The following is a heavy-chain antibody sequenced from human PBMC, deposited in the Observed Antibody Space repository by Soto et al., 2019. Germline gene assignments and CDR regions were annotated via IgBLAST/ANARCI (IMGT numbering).Heavy chain of an antibody. Sequence: SETLSLTCSVSGGSISSGSYYWGWIRQTPGRGLEWIASMYHGGTTYSNPSLKSRVTISVDTSKNQFYLRLTSVTAADTAVYYCARRGVRAAATTWFVPWGQGTLVTVSS. D-gene: IGHD6-13*01. CDR3: ARRGVRAAATTWFVP. CDR1: GGSISSGSYY. CDR2: MYHGGTT. V-gene: IGHV4-39*01. J-gene: IGHJ5*02.